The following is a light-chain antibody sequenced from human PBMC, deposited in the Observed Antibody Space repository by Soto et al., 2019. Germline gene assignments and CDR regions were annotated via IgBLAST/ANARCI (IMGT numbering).Light chain of an antibody. Sequence: EIVMTQSPATLSVSPGERATLSCRASQSVGSNLAWYQQKPGQAPRLLIYGASSRATGIPDRFSGSGSGTDFTLTISRLEPEDFAVYYCQQYGSSSITFGQGTRLEIK. CDR1: QSVGSN. J-gene: IGKJ5*01. CDR3: QQYGSSSIT. CDR2: GAS. V-gene: IGKV3-20*01.